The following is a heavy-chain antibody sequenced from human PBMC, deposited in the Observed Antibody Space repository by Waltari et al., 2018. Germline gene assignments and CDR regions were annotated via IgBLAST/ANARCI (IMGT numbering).Heavy chain of an antibody. CDR1: GYTFTSYG. Sequence: QVQLVQSGAEVKKPGASVKVSCKASGYTFTSYGISLVRQAPGQGLEWMGWISAYNGNTNYAQKLQGRVTMTTDTSTSTAYMELRSLRSDDTAVYYCARDLRAHYYDAYGMDVWGQGTTVTVSS. V-gene: IGHV1-18*01. CDR3: ARDLRAHYYDAYGMDV. J-gene: IGHJ6*02. CDR2: ISAYNGNT. D-gene: IGHD3-22*01.